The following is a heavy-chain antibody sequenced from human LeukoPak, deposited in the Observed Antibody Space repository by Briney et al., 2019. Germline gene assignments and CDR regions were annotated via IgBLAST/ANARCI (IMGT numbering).Heavy chain of an antibody. D-gene: IGHD2-15*01. CDR3: ATYCSGGSCYGY. J-gene: IGHJ4*02. Sequence: SETLSLTCTVSGGSISSYYWSWIRQPPGKGREWIGYIYYSGSTNYNPSLKSRVTISVDTSKNQFSLKLSSVTAADTAVYYCATYCSGGSCYGYWGLGTLVTVSS. CDR2: IYYSGST. CDR1: GGSISSYY. V-gene: IGHV4-59*01.